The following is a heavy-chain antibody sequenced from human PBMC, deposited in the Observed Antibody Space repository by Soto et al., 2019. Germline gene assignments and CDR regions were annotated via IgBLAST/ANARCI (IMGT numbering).Heavy chain of an antibody. J-gene: IGHJ5*02. V-gene: IGHV4-34*01. D-gene: IGHD3-10*01. CDR2: INHSGST. CDR1: GGSFSGYY. CDR3: ARGCVVLLWFGDHNWFDP. Sequence: QVQLQQWGAGLLKTSETLSLTCAVYGGSFSGYYWSWIRQPPGKGLEWIGEINHSGSTNYNPSLKSRVTISVDTSKNECSLELSSVTAADTAVYYCARGCVVLLWFGDHNWFDPWGQGTLVTGSS.